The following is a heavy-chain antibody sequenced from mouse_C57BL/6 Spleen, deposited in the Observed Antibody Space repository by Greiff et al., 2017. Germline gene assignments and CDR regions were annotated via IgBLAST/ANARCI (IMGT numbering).Heavy chain of an antibody. Sequence: EVKLVESEGGLVQPGSSMKLSCTASGFTFSDYYMAWVRQVPEKGLEWVANINYDGSSTYYLDSLKSRFIISRDNAKNILYLQMSSLKSEDTATYYCAREGNWAYEYGGQGTTVTVSS. V-gene: IGHV5-16*01. J-gene: IGHJ2*01. CDR3: AREGNWAYEY. D-gene: IGHD4-1*01. CDR1: GFTFSDYY. CDR2: INYDGSST.